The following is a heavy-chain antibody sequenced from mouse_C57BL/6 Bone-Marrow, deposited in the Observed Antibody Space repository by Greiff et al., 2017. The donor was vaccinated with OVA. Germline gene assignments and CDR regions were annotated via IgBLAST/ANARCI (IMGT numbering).Heavy chain of an antibody. CDR3: ARYRGKGYFDY. CDR1: GFNIKDYY. CDR2: IDPEDGET. V-gene: IGHV14-2*01. Sequence: DVKLVESGAELVKPGASVKLSCTASGFNIKDYYMHWVKQRTEQGLEWIGRIDPEDGETKYAPKFQGKATITADTSSNTAYLQLSSLTSEDTAVYYCARYRGKGYFDYWGQGTTLTVSS. D-gene: IGHD1-1*02. J-gene: IGHJ2*01.